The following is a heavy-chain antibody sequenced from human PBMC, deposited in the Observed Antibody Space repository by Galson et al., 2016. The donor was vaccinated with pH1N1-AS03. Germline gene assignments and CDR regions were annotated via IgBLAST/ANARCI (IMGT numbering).Heavy chain of an antibody. CDR3: AKCDVSCQHSTLDY. V-gene: IGHV3-23*01. CDR1: GFTFSIYA. CDR2: ISGSGTGT. Sequence: SLRLSCAASGFTFSIYAMSWVRQAPGKGLEWVSTISGSGTGTYYADSVRGRFTISRDNSKNTLFLEMDSLRAEDTAVYYCAKCDVSCQHSTLDYWGQGTLVTVSS. D-gene: IGHD2-2*01. J-gene: IGHJ4*02.